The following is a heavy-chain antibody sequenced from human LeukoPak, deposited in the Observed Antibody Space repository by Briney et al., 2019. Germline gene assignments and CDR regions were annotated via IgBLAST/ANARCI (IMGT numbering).Heavy chain of an antibody. J-gene: IGHJ3*02. V-gene: IGHV4-59*01. CDR3: ARGWYYDYVWGSYRYPDAFDI. CDR2: IYYSGST. D-gene: IGHD3-16*02. CDR1: GGSISSYY. Sequence: KPSETLSLTCTVSGGSISSYYWSWIRQPPGKGLEWIGYIYYSGSTNYNPSLKSRVTISVDTSKNQFSLKLSSVTAADTAVYYCARGWYYDYVWGSYRYPDAFDIWSQGTMVTVSS.